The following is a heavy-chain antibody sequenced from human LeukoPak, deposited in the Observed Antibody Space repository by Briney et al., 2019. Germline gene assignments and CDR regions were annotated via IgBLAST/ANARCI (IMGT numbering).Heavy chain of an antibody. J-gene: IGHJ4*02. CDR1: GFTFSSYS. CDR2: MSGSGGTT. Sequence: PGGSLRLSCAASGFTFSSYSMNWVRQAPGKGLEWVSSMSGSGGTTHYVDSVKGRFTISRDNSKNTLYLQMNSLRAEDTAVYYCAKDWSYCSSGSCPAPTDNWGQGTLVTVSS. CDR3: AKDWSYCSSGSCPAPTDN. V-gene: IGHV3-23*01. D-gene: IGHD2-15*01.